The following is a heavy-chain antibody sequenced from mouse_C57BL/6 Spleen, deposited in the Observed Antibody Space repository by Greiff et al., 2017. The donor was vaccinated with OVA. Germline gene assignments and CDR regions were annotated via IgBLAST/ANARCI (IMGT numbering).Heavy chain of an antibody. CDR3: ARHPPYSPYAMDY. D-gene: IGHD2-12*01. CDR1: GFTFSSYT. V-gene: IGHV5-9*01. CDR2: ISGGGGNT. J-gene: IGHJ4*01. Sequence: EVMLVESGGGLVKPGGSLKLSCAASGFTFSSYTMSWVRQTPEKRLEWVATISGGGGNTYYPDSVKGRFTISRDNAKNTLYLQMSSLRSEDTALYYCARHPPYSPYAMDYWGQGTSVTVSS.